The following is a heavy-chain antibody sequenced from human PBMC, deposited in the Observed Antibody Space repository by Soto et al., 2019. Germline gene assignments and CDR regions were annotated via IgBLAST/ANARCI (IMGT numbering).Heavy chain of an antibody. D-gene: IGHD4-17*01. J-gene: IGHJ4*02. Sequence: ASVKVSCKASGYTFTSYYMHWGRQAPGQGLEWMGIINPSGGSTSYAQKFQGRVTMTRDTSTSTVYMELSSLRSEDTAVYYCARDLSRRTDYGGKYPRFSAYYLDYWGQVNQVNVYS. CDR3: ARDLSRRTDYGGKYPRFSAYYLDY. CDR2: INPSGGST. V-gene: IGHV1-46*01. CDR1: GYTFTSYY.